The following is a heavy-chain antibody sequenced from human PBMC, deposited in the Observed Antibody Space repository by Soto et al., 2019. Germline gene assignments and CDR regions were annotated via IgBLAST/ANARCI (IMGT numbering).Heavy chain of an antibody. D-gene: IGHD2-2*01. J-gene: IGHJ6*02. V-gene: IGHV1-2*02. Sequence: ASVKVSCKASGYTFTGYYMHWVRQAPGQGLEWMGWINPNSGGTNYAQKFQGRVTMTRDTSISTAYMELSRLRSDDTAVYYCARDRGYCSSTSCYYYYGMDGWAQGTTVTVSS. CDR2: INPNSGGT. CDR1: GYTFTGYY. CDR3: ARDRGYCSSTSCYYYYGMDG.